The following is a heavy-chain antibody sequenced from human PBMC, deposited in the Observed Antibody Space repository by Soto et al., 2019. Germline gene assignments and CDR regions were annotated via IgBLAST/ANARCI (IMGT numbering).Heavy chain of an antibody. J-gene: IGHJ6*02. CDR1: GFTFSNYA. V-gene: IGHV3-30-3*01. CDR2: ISYDGNNK. D-gene: IGHD2-15*01. Sequence: QVQLVESGGGVVQPGRSLRLSCAASGFTFSNYAMYWVRQAPGKGLEWVAVISYDGNNKYYADYVKGSFTISRDNSKNTLYLQMNSLRAEDTAVYYCARSGCDGGTCYTLVGLRYGMDVWGQGTTVTVSS. CDR3: ARSGCDGGTCYTLVGLRYGMDV.